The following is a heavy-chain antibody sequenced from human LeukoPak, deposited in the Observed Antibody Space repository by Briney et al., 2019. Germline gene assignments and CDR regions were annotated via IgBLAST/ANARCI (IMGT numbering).Heavy chain of an antibody. CDR3: ARSRGPNTFGGVHDY. J-gene: IGHJ4*02. CDR1: GFTFSDFY. D-gene: IGHD3-16*01. V-gene: IGHV3-33*08. Sequence: PGGSLRLSCAASGFTFSDFYMSWIRQAPGKGLEWVAVIWYDGSNKYYADSVKGRFTISRDNSKNTLYLQMNSLRAEDTAVYYCARSRGPNTFGGVHDYWGQGTLVTVSS. CDR2: IWYDGSNK.